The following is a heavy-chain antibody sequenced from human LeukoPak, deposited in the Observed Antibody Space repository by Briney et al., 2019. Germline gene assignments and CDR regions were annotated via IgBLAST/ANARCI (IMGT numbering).Heavy chain of an antibody. CDR3: ARTHQNIKYSSSWYRGAFDI. J-gene: IGHJ3*02. Sequence: GGSLRLSCAASGFIFSDYYMSWVRQAPGKGLEWVAVISYDGSNKYYADSVKGRFTISRDNSKNTLYLQMNSLRAEDTAVYYCARTHQNIKYSSSWYRGAFDIWGQGTMVTVSS. V-gene: IGHV3-30-3*01. D-gene: IGHD6-13*01. CDR2: ISYDGSNK. CDR1: GFIFSDYY.